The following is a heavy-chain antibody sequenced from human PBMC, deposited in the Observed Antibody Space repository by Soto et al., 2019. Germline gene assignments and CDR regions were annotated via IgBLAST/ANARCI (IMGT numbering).Heavy chain of an antibody. CDR3: ARDQGIGSGWSSDY. CDR2: IKQDGSEA. CDR1: GFTFSHYW. Sequence: EVQLVESGGGLVQTGGSLRLSCAASGFTFSHYWMSWVRQAPGKGLECLANIKQDGSEAYYVDSVKGRFTISRDNAKNSLYLQMNTLRAEDTAVYYCARDQGIGSGWSSDYWGQGTLVTVSS. D-gene: IGHD6-19*01. J-gene: IGHJ4*02. V-gene: IGHV3-7*01.